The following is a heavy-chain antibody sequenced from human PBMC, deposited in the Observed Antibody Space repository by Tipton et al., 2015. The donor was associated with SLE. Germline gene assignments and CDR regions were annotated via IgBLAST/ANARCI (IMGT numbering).Heavy chain of an antibody. CDR3: ARGPKEVPGGMFWY. J-gene: IGHJ1*01. CDR2: ISAYNGNT. D-gene: IGHD2-2*01. CDR1: GYTFTSYG. Sequence: QLVQSGAEVMKPGASLKVSCKASGYTFTSYGISWVRQAPGQGPEWMGWISAYNGNTNYAQTFQGRVNMTTDTATSTAYMELRSLRADDTAVDYGARGPKEVPGGMFWYWGQDVLVTVSS. V-gene: IGHV1-18*01.